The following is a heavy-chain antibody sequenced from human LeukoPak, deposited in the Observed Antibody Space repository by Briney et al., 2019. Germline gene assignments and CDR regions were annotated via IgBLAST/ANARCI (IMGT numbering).Heavy chain of an antibody. V-gene: IGHV3-23*01. D-gene: IGHD3-10*01. Sequence: PGGSLRLSCAASGFTFSSYSMNWVHQAPGKGLEWVSAISGSGGSTYYVDSVKGRFTISRDNSKNTLYLQMNSLRAEDTAVYYCAKDSIGREYYFDYWGQGTLVTVSS. CDR2: ISGSGGST. CDR3: AKDSIGREYYFDY. J-gene: IGHJ4*02. CDR1: GFTFSSYS.